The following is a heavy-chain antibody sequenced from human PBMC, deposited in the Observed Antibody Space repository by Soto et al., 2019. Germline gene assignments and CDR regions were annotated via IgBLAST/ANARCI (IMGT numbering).Heavy chain of an antibody. CDR1: GFTFSSYW. J-gene: IGHJ6*02. D-gene: IGHD3-3*01. CDR2: IKQDGSEE. Sequence: GGSLRLSCAASGFTFSSYWMSWVRQAPGKGLEWVANIKQDGSEEYYVDSVKGRFTISRDNSKNTLYLQMNSLRAEDTAVYYCARGFWSGYYGYYYYGMDVWGQGTTVTVSS. CDR3: ARGFWSGYYGYYYYGMDV. V-gene: IGHV3-7*04.